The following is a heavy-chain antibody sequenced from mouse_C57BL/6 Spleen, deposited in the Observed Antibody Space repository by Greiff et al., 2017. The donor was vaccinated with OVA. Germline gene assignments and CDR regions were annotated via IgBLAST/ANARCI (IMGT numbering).Heavy chain of an antibody. D-gene: IGHD1-1*01. CDR1: GFSLTSYG. CDR3: ARTDYGSPYAMDY. V-gene: IGHV2-2*01. J-gene: IGHJ4*01. CDR2: IWSGGST. Sequence: VQLQQPGPGLVQPSQSLSITCTASGFSLTSYGVHWVRQSPGKGLEWLGVIWSGGSTDYNAAFISRLSISKDNSKSQVFFKMNSLQADDTAIDYCARTDYGSPYAMDYWGQGTSVTVSS.